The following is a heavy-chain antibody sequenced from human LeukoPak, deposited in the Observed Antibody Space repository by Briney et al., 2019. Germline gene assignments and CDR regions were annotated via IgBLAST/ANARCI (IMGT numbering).Heavy chain of an antibody. V-gene: IGHV3-30*04. CDR3: ARDKGFGGSSFDY. J-gene: IGHJ4*02. D-gene: IGHD3-10*01. Sequence: PGGSLRLSCAASGFTFNNYAIHWVRQAPGKGLEWVGVISYDGGDKFYVDSVKGRFTISRDNPKSTLYLQVNSLRGEDTAVYYCARDKGFGGSSFDYWGQGTLVTVSS. CDR1: GFTFNNYA. CDR2: ISYDGGDK.